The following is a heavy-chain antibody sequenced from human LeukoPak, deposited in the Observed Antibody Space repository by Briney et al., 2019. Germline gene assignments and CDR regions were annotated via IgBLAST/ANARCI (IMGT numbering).Heavy chain of an antibody. V-gene: IGHV4-59*01. CDR2: IYYSGST. CDR1: GGPISSYY. CDR3: ARDFCSGGSCYSYFHY. Sequence: PSETLSLTCTVSGGPISSYYWSWIRQPPGKGLEWIGYIYYSGSTNYNPSLKSRVTISVDTSKNQFSLKLSSVTAADTAVYYCARDFCSGGSCYSYFHYWGQGTLVTVSS. D-gene: IGHD2-15*01. J-gene: IGHJ4*02.